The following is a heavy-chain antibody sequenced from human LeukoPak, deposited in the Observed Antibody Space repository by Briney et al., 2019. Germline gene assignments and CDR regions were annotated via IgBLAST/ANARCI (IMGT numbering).Heavy chain of an antibody. CDR2: IYYSGST. V-gene: IGHV4-31*03. Sequence: PSETLSLTCTVSGGSVNSGDYYWSWIRQHPGKGLEWIGYIYYSGSTYYNPSLKSRLTISVDTSKNHFSLKLSSVTAADTAVYYCARMSGRESSGYYFDYWGQGTLVTVSS. D-gene: IGHD3-22*01. J-gene: IGHJ4*02. CDR3: ARMSGRESSGYYFDY. CDR1: GGSVNSGDYY.